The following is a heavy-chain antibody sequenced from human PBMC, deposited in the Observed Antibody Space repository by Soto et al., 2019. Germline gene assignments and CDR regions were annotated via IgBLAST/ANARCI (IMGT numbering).Heavy chain of an antibody. Sequence: EVQLVESGGGLVQPGGSLRLSCAVSGFTFSGSWMHWVRQAPGKGLVWVSRINGDGSGTSYADCVKGRFIISRNDAKKTLFMQISGLRAEDTAVYYCARGIFGSGTANDYWGQGPLVTVSS. V-gene: IGHV3-74*01. D-gene: IGHD3-10*01. J-gene: IGHJ4*02. CDR1: GFTFSGSW. CDR2: INGDGSGT. CDR3: ARGIFGSGTANDY.